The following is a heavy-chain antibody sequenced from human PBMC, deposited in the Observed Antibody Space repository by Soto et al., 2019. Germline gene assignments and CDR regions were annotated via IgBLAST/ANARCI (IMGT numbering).Heavy chain of an antibody. D-gene: IGHD5-18*01. CDR1: GGSVSSGDYY. Sequence: SETLSLTCTVSGGSVSSGDYYWSWIRQPPGKGLEWIGYIYYSGSTNYNPSPKSRVSISLDTSKNQFSLRLTSATAADTAVYYCARIPVDTYMINWFDPWGQGTLVTVSS. CDR3: ARIPVDTYMINWFDP. J-gene: IGHJ5*02. CDR2: IYYSGST. V-gene: IGHV4-61*08.